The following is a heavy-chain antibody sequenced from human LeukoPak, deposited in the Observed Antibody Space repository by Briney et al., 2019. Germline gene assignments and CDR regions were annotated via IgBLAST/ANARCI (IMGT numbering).Heavy chain of an antibody. CDR3: ARVKAEYYYDNSGHNWFDP. V-gene: IGHV4-39*07. CDR1: GGTISNAIYY. Sequence: SETLSPTCTVSGGTISNAIYYWGRIRQPPGKGLEWIGNIHYGGTAYYNPSLRSRVSMSVDTSLNQFSLRLSSVTAADTAVYYCARVKAEYYYDNSGHNWFDPWGQGTLVIVSS. J-gene: IGHJ5*02. CDR2: IHYGGTA. D-gene: IGHD3-22*01.